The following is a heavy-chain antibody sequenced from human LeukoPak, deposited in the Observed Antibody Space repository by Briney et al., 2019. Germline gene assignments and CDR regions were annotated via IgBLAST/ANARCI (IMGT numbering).Heavy chain of an antibody. CDR2: IKQDGSEK. D-gene: IGHD5/OR15-5a*01. V-gene: IGHV3-7*01. CDR3: ARVITVYNVYEEVAEYFQY. Sequence: GGSLRLSCAASGFTISSYWISWVRLAPGKGLEWVANIKQDGSEKYYVDSVRGRFSISRDNSKNSLYLQMNSLRADDTAVYYCARVITVYNVYEEVAEYFQYWGQGTLVTVSS. J-gene: IGHJ1*01. CDR1: GFTISSYW.